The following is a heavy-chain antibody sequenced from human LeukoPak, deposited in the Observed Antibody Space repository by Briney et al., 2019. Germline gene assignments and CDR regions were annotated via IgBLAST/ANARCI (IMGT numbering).Heavy chain of an antibody. CDR3: ARGASSAWYQNLDY. CDR1: GFTFSSYA. V-gene: IGHV3-30-3*01. CDR2: ISYDGSNK. Sequence: GRSLRLSCAASGFTFSSYAMHWVRQAPGKGLEWVAVISYDGSNKYYADSVKGRFTISRDNSKNTLYLQMNSLRAEDTAVYYCARGASSAWYQNLDYWGQGTLVTVSS. D-gene: IGHD6-19*01. J-gene: IGHJ4*02.